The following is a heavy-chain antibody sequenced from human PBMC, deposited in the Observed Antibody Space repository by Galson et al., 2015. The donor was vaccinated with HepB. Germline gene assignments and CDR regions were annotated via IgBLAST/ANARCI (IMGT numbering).Heavy chain of an antibody. Sequence: SETLSLTCTVSGGSISSSSYYWGWIRQPPGKGLEWIGSIYYSGSTYYNPSLKSRVTISVDTSKNQFSLKLSSVTAADTAVYYCARHVGIAAAGTYWGQGTLVTASS. CDR3: ARHVGIAAAGTY. D-gene: IGHD6-13*01. V-gene: IGHV4-39*01. CDR1: GGSISSSSYY. CDR2: IYYSGST. J-gene: IGHJ4*02.